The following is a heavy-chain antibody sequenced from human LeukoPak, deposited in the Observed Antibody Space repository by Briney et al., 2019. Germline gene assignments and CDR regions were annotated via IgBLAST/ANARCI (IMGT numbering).Heavy chain of an antibody. CDR2: INPNSGGT. Sequence: ASVKVSCKVSGYTLTELSMHWVRQAPGQGLEWMGWINPNSGGTNYAQKFQGWVTMTRDTSISTAYMELSRLRSDDTAVYYCAREGGYGLKYFDYWGQGTLVTVSS. J-gene: IGHJ4*02. D-gene: IGHD5-12*01. V-gene: IGHV1-2*04. CDR1: GYTLTELS. CDR3: AREGGYGLKYFDY.